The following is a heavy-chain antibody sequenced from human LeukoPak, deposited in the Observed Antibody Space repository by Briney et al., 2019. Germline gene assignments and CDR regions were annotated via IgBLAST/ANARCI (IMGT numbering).Heavy chain of an antibody. J-gene: IGHJ5*02. Sequence: ASVKVSCKASGYTFSSYAMNWVRQAPGQGLEWMGWINTNTGNPTYAQGFTGRFVFSLDTSVSTAYLQISSLKAEDTAVYYCARAPRSGSYRWFDPWGQGTLVTVSS. CDR1: GYTFSSYA. CDR3: ARAPRSGSYRWFDP. D-gene: IGHD1-26*01. V-gene: IGHV7-4-1*02. CDR2: INTNTGNP.